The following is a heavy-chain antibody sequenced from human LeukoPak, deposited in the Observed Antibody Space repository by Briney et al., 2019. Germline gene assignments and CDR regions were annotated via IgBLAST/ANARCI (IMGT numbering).Heavy chain of an antibody. CDR2: ISGSGGST. D-gene: IGHD1-26*01. CDR1: GFTFNNYV. J-gene: IGHJ4*02. Sequence: GGSLRLSCAASGFTFNNYVMSWVRQAPGKGLEWVSAISGSGGSTYYADSVKGRFTISRDNSKNTLYLQMNSLRAEDTAVYYCAKAKTWELRYFDYWGQGTLVTVSS. CDR3: AKAKTWELRYFDY. V-gene: IGHV3-23*01.